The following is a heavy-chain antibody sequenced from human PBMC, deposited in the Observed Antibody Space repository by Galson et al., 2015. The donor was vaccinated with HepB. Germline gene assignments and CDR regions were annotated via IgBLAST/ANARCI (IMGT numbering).Heavy chain of an antibody. CDR3: ARVITIFGVVIKYYYYYMDV. CDR1: GYTFTSYY. CDR2: INPSGGST. D-gene: IGHD3-3*01. J-gene: IGHJ6*03. Sequence: GYTFTSYYMHWVRQAPGQGLEWVGIINPSGGSTSYAQKFQGRVTMTRDTSTSTVYMELGSLRSEDTAVYYCARVITIFGVVIKYYYYYMDVWGKGTTVTVSS. V-gene: IGHV1-46*01.